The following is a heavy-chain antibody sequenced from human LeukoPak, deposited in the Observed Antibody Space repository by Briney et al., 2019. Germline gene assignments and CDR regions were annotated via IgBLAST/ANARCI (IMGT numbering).Heavy chain of an antibody. V-gene: IGHV3-9*01. CDR1: GFTFDDYA. Sequence: PGRSLRLSCAASGFTFDDYAMHWVRQAPGKGLEWVSGISWNSGSIGYADSVKGRFTISRDNAKNSLYLQMNSLRAEDTALYYCAKDIQYFDWHSRGFDYWGQGTLVTVSS. J-gene: IGHJ4*02. CDR3: AKDIQYFDWHSRGFDY. CDR2: ISWNSGSI. D-gene: IGHD3-9*01.